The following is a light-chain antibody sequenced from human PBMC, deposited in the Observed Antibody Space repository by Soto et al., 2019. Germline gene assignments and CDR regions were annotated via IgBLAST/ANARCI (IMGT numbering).Light chain of an antibody. Sequence: QSVLTQPPSASGTPGQRVTISCSGSSSNIGGNAVNWYQQLPGTTPKLLIYSNNQRPSGVPDRFSGSKSGTSASLAISGLQSEDEADYYCAAWVDSLSGYVFGTGTKVTVL. CDR2: SNN. CDR3: AAWVDSLSGYV. J-gene: IGLJ1*01. V-gene: IGLV1-44*01. CDR1: SSNIGGNA.